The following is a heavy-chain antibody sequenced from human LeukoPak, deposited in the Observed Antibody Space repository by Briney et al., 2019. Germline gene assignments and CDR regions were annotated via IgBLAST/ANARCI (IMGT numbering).Heavy chain of an antibody. CDR3: ARGRDIVGFDY. J-gene: IGHJ4*02. CDR2: IYYSGST. CDR1: GGSISSYY. V-gene: IGHV4-59*01. Sequence: SETLSLTCTVSGGSISSYYWSWIRQPPGKGLEWIGYIYYSGSTNYNPSLKSRVTISVDTSKNQFSLKLSSVTAADTAVYYCARGRDIVGFDYWGQGTLVTVPS. D-gene: IGHD5-12*01.